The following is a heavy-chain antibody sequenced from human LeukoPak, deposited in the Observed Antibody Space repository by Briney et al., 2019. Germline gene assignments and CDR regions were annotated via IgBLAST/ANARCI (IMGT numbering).Heavy chain of an antibody. D-gene: IGHD3-22*01. V-gene: IGHV1-69*13. CDR3: ARGGYYDSSGYYDY. CDR2: IIPIFGTA. J-gene: IGHJ4*02. Sequence: SVKISCKASGGTFSSYAISWVRQAPGQGLEWMGGIIPIFGTANYAQKFQGRVTITADESTSTAYMELSSLRSEDTAVYYCARGGYYDSSGYYDYWGQGTLVTVSS. CDR1: GGTFSSYA.